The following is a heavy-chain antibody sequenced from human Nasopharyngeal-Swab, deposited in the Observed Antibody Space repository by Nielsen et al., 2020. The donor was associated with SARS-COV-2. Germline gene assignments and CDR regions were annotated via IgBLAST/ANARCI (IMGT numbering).Heavy chain of an antibody. CDR2: IYSGGST. CDR3: VKGPPAVIHYFDY. D-gene: IGHD2-21*01. V-gene: IGHV3-66*01. CDR1: GFTVSSNY. Sequence: GESLKISCAASGFTVSSNYMSWVRQVPGKGLEWVSVIYSGGSTYYADSVKGRFTISRDNSKNTLYLQMKSLRAEDTAVYYCVKGPPAVIHYFDYWGQGTLVTVSS. J-gene: IGHJ4*02.